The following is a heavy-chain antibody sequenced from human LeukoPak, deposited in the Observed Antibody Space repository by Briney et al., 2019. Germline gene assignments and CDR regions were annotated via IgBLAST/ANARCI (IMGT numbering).Heavy chain of an antibody. CDR2: ISGSGGST. D-gene: IGHD6-6*01. J-gene: IGHJ3*02. CDR3: ARIPRAARPPGAFDI. V-gene: IGHV3-23*01. Sequence: PGGSLRLSCAASGFTFSSYAMSWVRQAPGKGLEWVSAISGSGGSTYYADSVKGRFTISRDNSKNTLYLQMNSLRAEDMAVYYCARIPRAARPPGAFDIWGQGTMVTVSS. CDR1: GFTFSSYA.